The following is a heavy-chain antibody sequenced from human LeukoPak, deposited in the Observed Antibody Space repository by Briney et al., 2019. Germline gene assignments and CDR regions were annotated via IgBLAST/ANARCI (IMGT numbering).Heavy chain of an antibody. J-gene: IGHJ3*02. V-gene: IGHV3-48*01. CDR2: ISTSSSTI. CDR1: GFTFSDYT. D-gene: IGHD3-22*01. CDR3: ARDQVTMIVPQVAFDI. Sequence: GGSLRLSCATSGFTFSDYTMNWVRQAPGKGLEWVSYISTSSSTIYYADSVKGRFTISRDNAKNSLYLQMNSLRAEDTAVYYCARDQVTMIVPQVAFDIWGQGTMVAVSS.